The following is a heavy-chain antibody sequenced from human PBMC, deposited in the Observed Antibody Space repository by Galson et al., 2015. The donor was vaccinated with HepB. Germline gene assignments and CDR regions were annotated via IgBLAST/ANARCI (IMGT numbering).Heavy chain of an antibody. J-gene: IGHJ6*02. V-gene: IGHV1-69*06. Sequence: SVKVSCKASGGTFSSYAISWVRQTPGQGLEWMGGIITIFGTANYAQKFQGRVTITAEKSTSTAYMELSSLRFEDTAVYYCARRWNAGVYYYGMDVWGQWTTVSVSS. CDR1: GGTFSSYA. CDR2: IITIFGTA. CDR3: ARRWNAGVYYYGMDV. D-gene: IGHD1-1*01.